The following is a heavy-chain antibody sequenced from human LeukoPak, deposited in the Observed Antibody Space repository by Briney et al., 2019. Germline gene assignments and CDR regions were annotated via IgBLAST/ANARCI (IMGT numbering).Heavy chain of an antibody. CDR3: ARNLPAADY. V-gene: IGHV3-48*04. Sequence: GGSLRLSCAASGSTFSSHTMNWVRQAPGKGLEWVSYINSTSSVIYYADSVKGRFTISRDNAKSSLYLQMNSLRAEDTAVYYCARNLPAADYWGQGTLVTVSS. J-gene: IGHJ4*02. CDR1: GSTFSSHT. D-gene: IGHD2-2*01. CDR2: INSTSSVI.